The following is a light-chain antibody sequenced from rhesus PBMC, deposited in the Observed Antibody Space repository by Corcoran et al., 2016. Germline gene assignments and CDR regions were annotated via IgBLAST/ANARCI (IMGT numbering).Light chain of an antibody. CDR2: AAS. V-gene: IGKV1-94*01. J-gene: IGKJ1*01. Sequence: DVQMTQSPSSLSASVGDRFTVTCRASQGINKELSWYQQKPGKAPTPLIYAASSLQTGVSSRFSGSGAGTDYTLIITSLQPEDVATYFCLQDYTTPWTFGQGTKVEIE. CDR1: QGINKE. CDR3: LQDYTTPWT.